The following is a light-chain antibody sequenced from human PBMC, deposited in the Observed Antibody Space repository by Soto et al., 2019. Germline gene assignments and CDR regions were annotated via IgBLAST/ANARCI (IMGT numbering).Light chain of an antibody. CDR2: GAS. CDR3: QQYGSSPKT. CDR1: QSVSNNF. Sequence: EIVLTQSPGTLSLSPGERATLSCRASQSVSNNFLTWHQQKPGQAPRLLIYGASSRATGIPDRFSGSGSGTDFTLTISRLEPEDFAVYYCQQYGSSPKTFGQGTKVEIK. V-gene: IGKV3-20*01. J-gene: IGKJ1*01.